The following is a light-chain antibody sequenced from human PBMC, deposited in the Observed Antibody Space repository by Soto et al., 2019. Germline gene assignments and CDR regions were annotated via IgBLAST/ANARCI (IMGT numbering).Light chain of an antibody. CDR3: AAWDDSMIARGV. Sequence: QSVLTQPPSASGTPGQRVTISCSGSRSNIGSNAVSWYQQLPGTAPKLLFYNDNQRPPGIPDSFSASNSGTSDSLAISGLQSEDEAEYDCAAWDDSMIARGVSGGGTKLTVL. CDR1: RSNIGSNA. J-gene: IGLJ3*02. CDR2: NDN. V-gene: IGLV1-44*01.